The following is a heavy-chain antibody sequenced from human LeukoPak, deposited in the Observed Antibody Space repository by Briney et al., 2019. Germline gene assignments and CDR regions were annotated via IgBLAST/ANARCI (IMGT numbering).Heavy chain of an antibody. J-gene: IGHJ4*02. Sequence: GGSLRPSCAASGFDFINSWMSWVRQAPGKGLEWVARIKRKADGETTEYTAPVNGRFTISRDDAKNTLYVQMNRLKTEDTGVYFCAADFPGASYPVDYWGQGALVTVSS. CDR1: GFDFINSW. V-gene: IGHV3-15*01. D-gene: IGHD2-2*01. CDR2: IKRKADGETT. CDR3: AADFPGASYPVDY.